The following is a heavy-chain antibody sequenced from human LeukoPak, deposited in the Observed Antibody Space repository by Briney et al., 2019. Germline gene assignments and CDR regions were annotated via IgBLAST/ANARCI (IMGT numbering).Heavy chain of an antibody. CDR1: GGSISSFY. CDR2: IYYSGST. CDR3: ARGGGNCGGDCYALDY. D-gene: IGHD2-21*02. J-gene: IGHJ4*02. Sequence: PSETQSLTCTVSGGSISSFYWSWIRQPPGKGLEWIGYIYYSGSTKYNPSLKSRVTISVDTSKNQFSLKLTSVTAADTAVYYCARGGGNCGGDCYALDYWGQGTRVAVSS. V-gene: IGHV4-59*01.